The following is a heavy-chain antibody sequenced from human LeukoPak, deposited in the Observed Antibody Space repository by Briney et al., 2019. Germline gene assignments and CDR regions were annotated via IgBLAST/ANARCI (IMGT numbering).Heavy chain of an antibody. CDR3: AKMSSGYYSFFDS. D-gene: IGHD3-22*01. Sequence: PGGSLRLSCAASGFTFSSYDMSWVRQAPGKGLEWVSFISGSGGSTYYADSVKGRFTISRDNSKNTLYLQMNSLRAEDTAVYSCAKMSSGYYSFFDSWGQGTLVTVSS. J-gene: IGHJ4*02. CDR1: GFTFSSYD. CDR2: ISGSGGST. V-gene: IGHV3-23*01.